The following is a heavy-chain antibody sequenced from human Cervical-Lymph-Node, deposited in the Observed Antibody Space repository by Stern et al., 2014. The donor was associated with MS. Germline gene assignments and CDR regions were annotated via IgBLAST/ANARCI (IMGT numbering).Heavy chain of an antibody. CDR1: GYNFIDHA. V-gene: IGHV1-3*01. D-gene: IGHD4-11*01. J-gene: IGHJ4*02. CDR3: ARQPDYSDFLDF. CDR2: INGGPGTT. Sequence: VQLVQSGAEVKKPGASMTISCKTSGYNFIDHAIHWVRQAPGQKIEWMGWINGGPGTTKYSQKFQGIVSFTRDKAASAAYMDLSSLSPDDTAVYYCARQPDYSDFLDFWGQGTLVTVSS.